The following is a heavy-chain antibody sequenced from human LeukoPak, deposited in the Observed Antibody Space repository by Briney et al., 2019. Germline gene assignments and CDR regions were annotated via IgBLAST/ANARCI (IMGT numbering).Heavy chain of an antibody. D-gene: IGHD6-19*01. J-gene: IGHJ3*02. Sequence: SVKVSCKASGYTFTGYYMYWVRQAPGQGLEWMGWINSNSGDTNYAQQFQGRVTLARDTSISTAYMELSRLKSDDTAVYYCARGRSGWSNDAFDIWGQGTMVTVSS. CDR3: ARGRSGWSNDAFDI. CDR1: GYTFTGYY. V-gene: IGHV1-2*02. CDR2: INSNSGDT.